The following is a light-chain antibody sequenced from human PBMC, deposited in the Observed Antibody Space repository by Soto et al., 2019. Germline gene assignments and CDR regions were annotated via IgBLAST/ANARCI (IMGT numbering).Light chain of an antibody. Sequence: DIQLTQSPSFLSAYVGDRVAITCRASQDISSHLVWYQQKPGEAPQLLIFAASTLQSGVPSRFSGSGSETECTLTINGLQPEDFATYYCHQFNSYPITFGQGTRV. CDR2: AAS. CDR1: QDISSH. CDR3: HQFNSYPIT. J-gene: IGKJ5*01. V-gene: IGKV1-9*01.